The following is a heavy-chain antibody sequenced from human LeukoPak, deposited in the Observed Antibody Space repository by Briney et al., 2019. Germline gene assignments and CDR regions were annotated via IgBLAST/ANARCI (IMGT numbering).Heavy chain of an antibody. V-gene: IGHV3-53*01. Sequence: GGSLRLPCAPSGLTVSSNYKSCVRQAPGKGLEWVSVIYSGGSTYYADSVKGRFTISRDNSKNTLYLQMNSLRAEDTAVYYCASGSGSYRTPCYYMDVWGTGTTVTVSS. J-gene: IGHJ6*03. CDR3: ASGSGSYRTPCYYMDV. D-gene: IGHD3-10*01. CDR1: GLTVSSNY. CDR2: IYSGGST.